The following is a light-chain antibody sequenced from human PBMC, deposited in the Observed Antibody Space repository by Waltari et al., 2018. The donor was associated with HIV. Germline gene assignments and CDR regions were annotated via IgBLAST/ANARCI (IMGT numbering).Light chain of an antibody. CDR1: NIGSKS. J-gene: IGLJ3*02. Sequence: SYVLTQPPSVSEDPGEQARITCGGTNIGSKSVQWYQQTPGQAPVLVIYDDNDRPSGIPERFSGSSSGNTATLTISRVEAGDEADYYCQVWDTTTDQWVFGGGTELAVL. V-gene: IGLV3-21*04. CDR3: QVWDTTTDQWV. CDR2: DDN.